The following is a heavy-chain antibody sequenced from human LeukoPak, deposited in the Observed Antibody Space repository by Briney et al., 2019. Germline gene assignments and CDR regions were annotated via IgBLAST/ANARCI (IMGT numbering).Heavy chain of an antibody. J-gene: IGHJ4*02. CDR2: IKQDGSEK. Sequence: PGGSLRLSCAASGFTFSSYWMSWVRQAPGKGLEWVANIKQDGSEKYYVDSVKGRFTISRDNAKNSLYLQMNSLRAEDTAVYYCAIRGSSWLQYFDYWGQGTLVTVSS. V-gene: IGHV3-7*01. D-gene: IGHD6-13*01. CDR1: GFTFSSYW. CDR3: AIRGSSWLQYFDY.